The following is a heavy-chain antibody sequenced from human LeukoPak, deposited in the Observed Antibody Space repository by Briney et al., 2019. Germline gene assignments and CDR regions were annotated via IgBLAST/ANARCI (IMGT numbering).Heavy chain of an antibody. CDR1: GGSISSYY. V-gene: IGHV4-59*01. D-gene: IGHD6-19*01. CDR2: IYYSGST. J-gene: IGHJ4*02. CDR3: ARGGIAVAGTFDY. Sequence: SETLSLTCTVSGGSISSYYWNWIRQPPGKGPEWIGYIYYSGSTNYNPSLKSRVTISVDTSKNQFSLKLSSVTAADTAVYYCARGGIAVAGTFDYWGQGTLVTVSS.